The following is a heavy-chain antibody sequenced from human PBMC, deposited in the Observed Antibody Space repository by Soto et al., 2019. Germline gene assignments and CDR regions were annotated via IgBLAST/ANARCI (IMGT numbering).Heavy chain of an antibody. D-gene: IGHD5-18*01. CDR3: AKGGYSYGPMGPPHYFDY. CDR2: ISGSGGST. V-gene: IGHV3-23*01. Sequence: GGSLRLSCAASGFTFSSYAMSCVRQAPGKGLEWVSAISGSGGSTYYADSVKGRFTISRDNSKNTLYLQMNSLRAEDTAVYYCAKGGYSYGPMGPPHYFDYWGQGTLVTVSS. CDR1: GFTFSSYA. J-gene: IGHJ4*02.